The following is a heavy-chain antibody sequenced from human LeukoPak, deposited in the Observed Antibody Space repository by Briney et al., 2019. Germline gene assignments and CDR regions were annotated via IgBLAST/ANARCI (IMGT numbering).Heavy chain of an antibody. CDR1: GYTFTSYD. J-gene: IGHJ4*02. CDR3: ARSWIHDFWSGLIKPRTYFDY. Sequence: SVKVSCKASGYTFTSYDINWVRQATGQGLEWMGWMNPNSGNTGYAQKFQGRVTMTRNTSISTAYMELSSLRSEDTAVYYCARSWIHDFWSGLIKPRTYFDYWGQGTLVTVSS. D-gene: IGHD3-3*01. CDR2: MNPNSGNT. V-gene: IGHV1-8*01.